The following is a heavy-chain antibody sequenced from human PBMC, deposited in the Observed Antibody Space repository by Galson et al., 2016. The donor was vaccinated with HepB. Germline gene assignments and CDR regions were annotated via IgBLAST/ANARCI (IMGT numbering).Heavy chain of an antibody. V-gene: IGHV2-70*01. Sequence: PALVKPTQTLTVTCTFSGFSLSTSGMCVSWIRQPPGKALEWLALIDWDDDKYYNIYLKTRLTISKDTSKNQVVLTMSNMDPVDTATYYCARIYRRIEATGDWMDVWGQGTTVTVSS. CDR2: IDWDDDK. J-gene: IGHJ6*02. D-gene: IGHD6-13*01. CDR1: GFSLSTSGMC. CDR3: ARIYRRIEATGDWMDV.